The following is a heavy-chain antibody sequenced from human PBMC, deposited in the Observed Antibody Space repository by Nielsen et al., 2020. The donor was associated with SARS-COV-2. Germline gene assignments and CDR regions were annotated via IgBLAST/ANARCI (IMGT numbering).Heavy chain of an antibody. V-gene: IGHV4-59*08. CDR2: IHYSGRT. CDR1: GGSIGNYY. Sequence: SEALSLTCTVSGGSIGNYYWSWIRQPPGKGPEWIGYIHYSGRTTYNPSLKSRVTISIDTSKNQFSLKLTSVTAADTAVYYCAKYYYSGLDVWGQGTTVAVSS. CDR3: AKYYYSGLDV. J-gene: IGHJ6*02.